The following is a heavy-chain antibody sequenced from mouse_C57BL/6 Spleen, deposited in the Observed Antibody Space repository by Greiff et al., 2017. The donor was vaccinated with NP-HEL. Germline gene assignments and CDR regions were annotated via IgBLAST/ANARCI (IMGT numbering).Heavy chain of an antibody. CDR3: ARDDDGYSYYAMDY. D-gene: IGHD2-3*01. V-gene: IGHV5-4*01. CDR1: GFTFSSYA. CDR2: ISDGGSYT. Sequence: EVKLMESGGGLVKPGGSLKLSCAASGFTFSSYAMSWVRQTPEKRLEWVATISDGGSYTYYPDNVQGRFTISRYNAKNNLYLQMSHLKSEDTAMYYCARDDDGYSYYAMDYWGQGTSVTVSS. J-gene: IGHJ4*01.